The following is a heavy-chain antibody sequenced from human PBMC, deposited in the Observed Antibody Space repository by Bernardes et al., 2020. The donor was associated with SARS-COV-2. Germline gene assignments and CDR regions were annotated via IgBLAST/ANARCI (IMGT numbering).Heavy chain of an antibody. CDR1: GFSFSNFW. Sequence: GGSLRLSCTASGFSFSNFWMDWVRQAPGQGLVWVSRINSDGSSTYYANSVKGRFTVSRDNAKNTLYLQMNNLGADDTATYSCARVGNYYGSGTYHGFWGQGTLVTVSS. D-gene: IGHD3-10*01. J-gene: IGHJ4*02. V-gene: IGHV3-74*01. CDR3: ARVGNYYGSGTYHGF. CDR2: INSDGSST.